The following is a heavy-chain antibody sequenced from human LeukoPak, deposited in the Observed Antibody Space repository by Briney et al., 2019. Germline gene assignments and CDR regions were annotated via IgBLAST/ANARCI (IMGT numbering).Heavy chain of an antibody. D-gene: IGHD3-10*01. J-gene: IGHJ4*02. CDR1: GYTFTSYG. CDR2: ISAYNGNT. V-gene: IGHV1-18*01. Sequence: GASVKVSCKASGYTFTSYGISWVRQAPGQGLEWMGWISAYNGNTNYAQQFQGRVTMTRDTSISTAYMELSRLRSDDTAVYYCARSSGDYWGQGTLVTVSS. CDR3: ARSSGDY.